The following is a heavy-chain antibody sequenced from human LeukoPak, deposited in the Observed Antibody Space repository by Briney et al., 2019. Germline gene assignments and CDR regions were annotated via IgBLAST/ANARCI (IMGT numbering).Heavy chain of an antibody. Sequence: PGGSLRLSCAASGFTFNVYAIHWVRQAPGKGLDWVAVISYDGSKREYADSAKGRFTISRDNPKNTLYLQMNSLRAEDTAVYYCAKKLGGATPLDYWGQGTLVTVSS. CDR2: ISYDGSKR. J-gene: IGHJ4*02. V-gene: IGHV3-30*18. CDR1: GFTFNVYA. D-gene: IGHD1-26*01. CDR3: AKKLGGATPLDY.